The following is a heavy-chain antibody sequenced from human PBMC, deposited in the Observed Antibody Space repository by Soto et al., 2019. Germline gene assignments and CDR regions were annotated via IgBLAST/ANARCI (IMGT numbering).Heavy chain of an antibody. Sequence: GRSLRLSSAAYRFTFSSYAMSWLRQAPGKGLQWVSAVSGSGGSTYYADSVKGRFTISRDNSKNTLYLQMNSLRAEDTAVYYCAKDILRGSPKLAYSSIGRYYYGMDVWGQGTTVTVSS. CDR3: AKDILRGSPKLAYSSIGRYYYGMDV. CDR1: RFTFSSYA. J-gene: IGHJ6*02. D-gene: IGHD6-13*01. CDR2: VSGSGGST. V-gene: IGHV3-23*01.